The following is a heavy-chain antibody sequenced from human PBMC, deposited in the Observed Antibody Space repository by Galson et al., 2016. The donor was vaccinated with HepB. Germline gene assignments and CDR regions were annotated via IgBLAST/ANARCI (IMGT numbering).Heavy chain of an antibody. CDR2: INSDGSST. V-gene: IGHV3-74*01. J-gene: IGHJ5*02. Sequence: SLRLSCAASGFNFSSYWMHWVRQGPGKGLVWVSRINSDGSSTSYADSVKGRFTVSRDSAKNTLLLQMNSLRAEDTAVYYCASERDPPLTGNYDFWSGYFGRGGWFDPWGQGTLVTVSS. CDR1: GFNFSSYW. D-gene: IGHD3-3*01. CDR3: ASERDPPLTGNYDFWSGYFGRGGWFDP.